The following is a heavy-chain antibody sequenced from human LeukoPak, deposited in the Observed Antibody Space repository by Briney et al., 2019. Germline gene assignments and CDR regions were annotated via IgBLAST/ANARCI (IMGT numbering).Heavy chain of an antibody. CDR2: FYTSGST. V-gene: IGHV4-4*07. Sequence: KPSETLSLTRTVSGGSISSYYWSWIRQPAGKGLEWIGRFYTSGSTNYNPSLKSRVTMSVDTSKNQFSLKLSSVTAADTAVYYCAREPRGRSGSFYMWDYWGQGTLVTVSS. J-gene: IGHJ4*02. CDR3: AREPRGRSGSFYMWDY. D-gene: IGHD3-10*01. CDR1: GGSISSYY.